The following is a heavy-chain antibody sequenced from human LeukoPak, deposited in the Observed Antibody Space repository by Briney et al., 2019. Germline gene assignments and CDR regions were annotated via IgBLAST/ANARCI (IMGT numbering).Heavy chain of an antibody. D-gene: IGHD6-25*01. CDR1: GFTFSEYW. CDR2: MSEDGTTT. V-gene: IGHV3-7*01. Sequence: PGGSLRLSCATSGFTFSEYWMNWVRQAPGKGLEWVASMSEDGTTTYYLDSVEGRFTVSRDTAKTSLFLQMDTLRVEDTAVYYCARDPLRGDGSAFDHWGQGTQVTVSS. J-gene: IGHJ4*02. CDR3: ARDPLRGDGSAFDH.